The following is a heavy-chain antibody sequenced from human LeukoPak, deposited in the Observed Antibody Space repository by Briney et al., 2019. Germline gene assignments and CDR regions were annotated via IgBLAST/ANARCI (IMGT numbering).Heavy chain of an antibody. CDR3: ARSGYCSGGSCSHRFDY. V-gene: IGHV4-34*01. D-gene: IGHD2-15*01. CDR1: GGSFSGYY. Sequence: PSETLSLTCAVYGGSFSGYYWSWIRQPPGKGLEWIGEINHRGSTNYNPSLKSRVTISVDTSKNQFSLKLSSVTAADTAVYYCARSGYCSGGSCSHRFDYWGQGTLVTVSS. J-gene: IGHJ4*02. CDR2: INHRGST.